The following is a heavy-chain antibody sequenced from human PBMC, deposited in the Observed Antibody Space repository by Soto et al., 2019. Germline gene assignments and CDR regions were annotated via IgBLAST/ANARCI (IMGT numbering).Heavy chain of an antibody. CDR3: ARDPGISSGWYYFDY. CDR2: VKQDGSEI. Sequence: GGSLRLSCAASGFTFSNHWMTWVRQAPGKGLEWVASVKQDGSEIYYRDSVKGRFTISRDNAKNSLFLQLNSLRAEDTAMYYCARDPGISSGWYYFDYWGQGTLVPVSS. V-gene: IGHV3-7*05. J-gene: IGHJ4*02. D-gene: IGHD6-19*01. CDR1: GFTFSNHW.